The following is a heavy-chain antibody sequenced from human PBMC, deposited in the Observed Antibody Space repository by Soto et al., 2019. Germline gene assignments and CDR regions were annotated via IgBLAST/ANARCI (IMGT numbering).Heavy chain of an antibody. D-gene: IGHD2-2*01. CDR2: ISYDGSNK. CDR3: ARYCSSTSCYDDGMDV. V-gene: IGHV3-30-3*01. J-gene: IGHJ6*02. Sequence: GGSLRLSCAASGFTFSSYAMHWVRQAPGKGLEWVAVISYDGSNKYYADSVKGRFTISRDNSKNTLYLQMNSLRAEDTAVYYCARYCSSTSCYDDGMDVWGQGTTVTVSS. CDR1: GFTFSSYA.